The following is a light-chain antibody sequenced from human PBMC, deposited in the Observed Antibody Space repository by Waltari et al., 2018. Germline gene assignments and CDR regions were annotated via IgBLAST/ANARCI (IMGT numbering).Light chain of an antibody. J-gene: IGLJ2*01. CDR3: SSYTASRALEVL. Sequence: QSALTQPASVSGSPGQSITIPCTGTSRVVGRYDLSPWYQQPPGQAPNLIIYEVNERPSGVSNRFSGSKSGNTASLTISGLQAEDEADYYCSSYTASRALEVLFGGGTKLTVL. CDR1: SRVVGRYDL. CDR2: EVN. V-gene: IGLV2-14*02.